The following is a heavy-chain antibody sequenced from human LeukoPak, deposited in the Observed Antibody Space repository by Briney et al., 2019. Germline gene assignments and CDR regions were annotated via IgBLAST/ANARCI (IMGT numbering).Heavy chain of an antibody. CDR2: ISSDGANA. D-gene: IGHD3-10*01. CDR1: GSTFSTYW. J-gene: IGHJ4*02. Sequence: GGSLRLSCAASGSTFSTYWMHWVRQVPGKGLVWVSRISSDGANANYADSVKGRFTISRDNAKNSLYLQMNSLRAEDTAVYYCRGVRGGTEADYWGQGTLVTVSS. CDR3: RGVRGGTEADY. V-gene: IGHV3-74*01.